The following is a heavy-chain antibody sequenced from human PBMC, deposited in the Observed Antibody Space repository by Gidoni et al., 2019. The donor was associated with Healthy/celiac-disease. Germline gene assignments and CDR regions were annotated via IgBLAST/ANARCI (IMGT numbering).Heavy chain of an antibody. V-gene: IGHV3-48*01. J-gene: IGHJ4*02. CDR3: ARDRRLRAHITVPGIAVAGTGFDY. Sequence: EVQLVESGGGLVQPGGSLRLSCAASGFTFSSDSMNWFRPAPGKGLEWVAYISSSSSTIYYADSVKGRFTISRDNAKNSLYPQMNSLRAEDTAVYYCARDRRLRAHITVPGIAVAGTGFDYWGQGTLVTVSS. CDR1: GFTFSSDS. CDR2: ISSSSSTI. D-gene: IGHD6-19*01.